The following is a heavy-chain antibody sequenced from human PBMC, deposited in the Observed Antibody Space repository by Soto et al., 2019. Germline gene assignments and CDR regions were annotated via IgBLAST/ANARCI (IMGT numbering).Heavy chain of an antibody. CDR2: INHSRST. CDR1: GGSISGYY. J-gene: IGHJ4*02. CDR3: ARSLRGYSYGPFDY. Sequence: PSETLSLTCAVYGGSISGYYWSWIRQPPGKGLEWIGEINHSRSTNYNPSLKSRVTISVDTSKNKFSPKVSSVTAADTVSYYCARSLRGYSYGPFDYWGQGTLVTVSS. V-gene: IGHV4-34*01. D-gene: IGHD5-18*01.